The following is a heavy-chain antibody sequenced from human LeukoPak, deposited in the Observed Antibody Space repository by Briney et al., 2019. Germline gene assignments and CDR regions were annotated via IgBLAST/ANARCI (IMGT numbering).Heavy chain of an antibody. CDR1: GFTFSSYA. V-gene: IGHV3-23*01. CDR3: AKGARSRYCSGGSCSNPFDY. CDR2: ISGSGGST. D-gene: IGHD2-15*01. J-gene: IGHJ4*02. Sequence: PGGSLRLSCAASGFTFSSYAMSWVRQAPRKGLEWVSAISGSGGSTYYADSVKGRFTISRDNSKNTLYLQMNSLRAEDTAVYYCAKGARSRYCSGGSCSNPFDYWGRGTLVTVSS.